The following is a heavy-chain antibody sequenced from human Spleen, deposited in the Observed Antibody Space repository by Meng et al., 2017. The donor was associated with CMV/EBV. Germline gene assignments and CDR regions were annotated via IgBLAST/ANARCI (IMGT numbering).Heavy chain of an antibody. Sequence: GESLKISCAASGFTFSSYAMSWVRQAPGKGLEWVSAISGSGGSTYYADSVKGRFTISRDNSKNTLYLHMNSLRAEDTALYYCARGAAAPPYFYYYYGMDVWGQGTTVTVSS. D-gene: IGHD2-2*01. CDR1: GFTFSSYA. V-gene: IGHV3-23*01. CDR2: ISGSGGST. CDR3: ARGAAAPPYFYYYYGMDV. J-gene: IGHJ6*02.